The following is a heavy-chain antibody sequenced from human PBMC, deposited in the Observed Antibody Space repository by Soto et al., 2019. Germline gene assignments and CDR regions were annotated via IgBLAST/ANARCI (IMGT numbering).Heavy chain of an antibody. CDR2: INTYNGTT. CDR1: GYTFTRYG. V-gene: IGHV1-18*01. CDR3: AMVDVYVTPSPQDV. Sequence: QVQLVQSGAEVKNPGASVKVSGKASGYTFTRYGIGWARQAPGQGLEWMGWINTYNGTTNYAQNVQGIVTLTTDTSTSTAYMEMRSLRSNDTAIYYCAMVDVYVTPSPQDVWGQGPTVIVSS. D-gene: IGHD3-16*01. J-gene: IGHJ6*02.